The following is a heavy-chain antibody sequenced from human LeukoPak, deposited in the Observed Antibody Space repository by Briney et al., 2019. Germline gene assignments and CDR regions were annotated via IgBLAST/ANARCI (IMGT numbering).Heavy chain of an antibody. D-gene: IGHD6-19*01. CDR2: ISSSSSYI. V-gene: IGHV3-21*01. J-gene: IGHJ6*02. CDR3: ARGAGAYNYYAMDV. Sequence: PGGSLRLSCAASGFTFSSYSMNWVRQAPGKGLEWVSSISSSSSYIYYADSVKGRFTISRDNAKNSLYLQMNSLRAEDTALYYCARGAGAYNYYAMDVWGQGTTVTVSS. CDR1: GFTFSSYS.